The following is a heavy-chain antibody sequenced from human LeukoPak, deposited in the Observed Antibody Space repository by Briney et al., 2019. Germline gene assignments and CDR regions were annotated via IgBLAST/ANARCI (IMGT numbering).Heavy chain of an antibody. V-gene: IGHV1-18*01. J-gene: IGHJ6*02. CDR3: AREWLHTLGMDV. Sequence: ASVKVSCKASGYTFTSYGISWVRQAPGDGLEWMGWISAYSGNTNYAQKLQGRVTMTTDTSTSTAYMELRSLRSDDTAVYYCAREWLHTLGMDVCGQGTTVTVSS. D-gene: IGHD3-22*01. CDR2: ISAYSGNT. CDR1: GYTFTSYG.